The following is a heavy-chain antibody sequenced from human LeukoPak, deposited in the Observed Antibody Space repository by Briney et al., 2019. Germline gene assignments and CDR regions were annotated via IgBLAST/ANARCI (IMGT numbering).Heavy chain of an antibody. J-gene: IGHJ4*02. CDR3: ARGEPHLGY. V-gene: IGHV1-2*02. CDR2: IKPNNGDT. Sequence: ASVKVSCKASGYIFTAYYIHWVRQAPGQGLEWMGCIKPNNGDTDHAQKFEGRVAMTTDKSSSTVYMDLTRLRFDDTAIYYCARGEPHLGYWGQGTLVTVSS. CDR1: GYIFTAYY.